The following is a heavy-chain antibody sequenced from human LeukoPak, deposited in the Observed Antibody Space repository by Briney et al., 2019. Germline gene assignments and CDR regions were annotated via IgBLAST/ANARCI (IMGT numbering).Heavy chain of an antibody. CDR1: GFTFSSYN. CDR2: ISASTTLK. V-gene: IGHV3-21*05. J-gene: IGHJ4*02. Sequence: GGSLRLSCAASGFTFSSYNMNWVRQAPGKGLEWVSYISASTTLKYYADSVKGRVTISRDNAENSLYLQMSSLRAEDTALYYCARVRNYYDSSGYSPFDYWGQGTLVTVSS. D-gene: IGHD3-22*01. CDR3: ARVRNYYDSSGYSPFDY.